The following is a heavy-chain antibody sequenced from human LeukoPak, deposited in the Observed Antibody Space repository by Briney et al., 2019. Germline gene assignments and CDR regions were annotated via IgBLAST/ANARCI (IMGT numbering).Heavy chain of an antibody. CDR1: GFTFSSYA. V-gene: IGHV3-23*01. Sequence: GGSLRLSCAASGFTFSSYAMSWVRQAPGKGLEWVSAISGSGGSTYYADPVKGRFTISRDNSKNTLYLQMNSLRAEDTAVYYCANSPIAVAGMGYWGQGTLVTVSS. J-gene: IGHJ4*02. D-gene: IGHD6-19*01. CDR3: ANSPIAVAGMGY. CDR2: ISGSGGST.